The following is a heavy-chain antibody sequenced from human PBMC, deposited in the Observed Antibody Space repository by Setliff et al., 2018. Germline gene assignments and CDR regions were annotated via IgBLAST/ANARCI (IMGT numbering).Heavy chain of an antibody. CDR3: ARVRVVQGYYEFDS. CDR2: IYFNGNT. CDR1: GGSISSSDHY. J-gene: IGHJ4*02. D-gene: IGHD3-16*01. V-gene: IGHV4-39*07. Sequence: PSETLSLTCSVSGGSISSSDHYWGWLRQPPGKGLEWIANIYFNGNTNRKPSLKSRVTISIDTSKNQFSLRLSSVTAADTATYYCARVRVVQGYYEFDSWGQGTLVTVPQ.